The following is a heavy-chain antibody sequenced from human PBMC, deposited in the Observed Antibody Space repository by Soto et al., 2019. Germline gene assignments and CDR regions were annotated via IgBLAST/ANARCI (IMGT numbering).Heavy chain of an antibody. V-gene: IGHV4-4*02. CDR2: IYHSGST. CDR1: GGSISSSNW. J-gene: IGHJ4*02. CDR3: ARDPPCSGGSCYVFDY. D-gene: IGHD2-15*01. Sequence: PSETLSLTCAVSGGSISSSNWWSWVRQPPGKGLEWIGEIYHSGSTNYNPSLKSRVTISVDKSKNQFSLKLSSVTAADTAVYYCARDPPCSGGSCYVFDYWGQGTLVTVSS.